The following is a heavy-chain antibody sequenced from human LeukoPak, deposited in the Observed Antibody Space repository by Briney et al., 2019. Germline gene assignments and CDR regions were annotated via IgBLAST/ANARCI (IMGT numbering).Heavy chain of an antibody. V-gene: IGHV3-21*01. D-gene: IGHD5-18*01. Sequence: TGGSLRLSCTASGFTFGDYTMSWFRQAPGKGLEWVSSISSSNGYIYYADSVKGRFTISRDNAKNSLYLQMNSLRAEDTAVYYCAREGTAVATNFDYWGQGTLVTVSS. J-gene: IGHJ4*02. CDR1: GFTFGDYT. CDR3: AREGTAVATNFDY. CDR2: ISSSNGYI.